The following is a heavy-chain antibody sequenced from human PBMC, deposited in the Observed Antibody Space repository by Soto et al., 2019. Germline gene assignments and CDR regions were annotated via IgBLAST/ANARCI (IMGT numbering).Heavy chain of an antibody. CDR3: AKDRQFRSYYESAGHYND. V-gene: IGHV3-23*01. D-gene: IGHD3-22*01. Sequence: EVQLLESGGGLVQPGGSLRLTCVGSGFTFRNQDMRWVRQAPGKGLEWVSGISGRGGVTYYADSVKGRFTISIDNSKNPLCLQMNTLRANDTAVYYCAKDRQFRSYYESAGHYNDWGQGTLVTVSS. J-gene: IGHJ4*02. CDR2: ISGRGGVT. CDR1: GFTFRNQD.